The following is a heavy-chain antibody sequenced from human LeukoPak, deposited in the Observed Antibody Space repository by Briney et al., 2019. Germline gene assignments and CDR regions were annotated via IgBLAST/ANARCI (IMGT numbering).Heavy chain of an antibody. V-gene: IGHV3-30*02. CDR2: IRYDGNIK. CDR3: ASPRGYSGSDPLYWYFDL. CDR1: GFTFSSYD. Sequence: PGGSLRLSCAASGFTFSSYDIHWVRQAPGKGLEWVAFIRYDGNIKYFADSVKGRFTISRDNSKNTLYLQMNSLRADDTAVYHCASPRGYSGSDPLYWYFDLWGRGTLVTVSS. J-gene: IGHJ2*01. D-gene: IGHD5-12*01.